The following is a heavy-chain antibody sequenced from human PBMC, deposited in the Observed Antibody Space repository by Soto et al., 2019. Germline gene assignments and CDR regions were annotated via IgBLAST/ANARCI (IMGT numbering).Heavy chain of an antibody. J-gene: IGHJ4*02. V-gene: IGHV3-30-3*01. CDR1: GFSFSSCA. D-gene: IGHD6-19*01. Sequence: QVQLVESGGGVVQPGRSLRLSCAASGFSFSSCAMHWVRQAPGKGLEWVAVVSHDGSNKYYADSVKGRVTISRDNSINTVYLQMNSLRAEDTAVYYCARVSIAVAGIVYYFDYWGQGTLVTASS. CDR2: VSHDGSNK. CDR3: ARVSIAVAGIVYYFDY.